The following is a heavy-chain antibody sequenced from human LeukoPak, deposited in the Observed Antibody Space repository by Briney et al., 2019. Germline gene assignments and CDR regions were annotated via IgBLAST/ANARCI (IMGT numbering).Heavy chain of an antibody. CDR3: AAATGHYYYYGMDV. CDR2: ISTTSSYI. CDR1: VVTSSSYS. Sequence: GASLRLSCAASVVTSSSYSVNWVRQAPWKGLEWVSSISTTSSYIYYADSVKGRFTISRDNAKNSLYLQMSSLRAEDTAVYYCAAATGHYYYYGMDVWGQGTTVTVSS. J-gene: IGHJ6*02. V-gene: IGHV3-21*01. D-gene: IGHD6-13*01.